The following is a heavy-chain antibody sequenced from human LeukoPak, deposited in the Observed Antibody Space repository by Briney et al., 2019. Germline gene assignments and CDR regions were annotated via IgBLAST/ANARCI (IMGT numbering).Heavy chain of an antibody. J-gene: IGHJ4*02. Sequence: PGGSLRLSCAASGFTFSSYGMHWVRQAPGKGLEWVAVIWYDGSNKYYADSAKGRFTISRDNSKNTLYLQMNSLRAEDTAVYYCARDYRYYFDYWGQGTLVTVSS. CDR2: IWYDGSNK. V-gene: IGHV3-33*01. CDR3: ARDYRYYFDY. CDR1: GFTFSSYG. D-gene: IGHD4-11*01.